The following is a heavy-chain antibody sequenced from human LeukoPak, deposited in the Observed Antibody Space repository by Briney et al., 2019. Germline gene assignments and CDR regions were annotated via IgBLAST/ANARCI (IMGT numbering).Heavy chain of an antibody. D-gene: IGHD7-27*01. J-gene: IGHJ4*02. Sequence: SETLSLTCNVSGGSISSSSYYWGWVRQPPGKGLEWIGNIYYSGSTYYNPSLKSRVTMSVDTSKNQFSLNLSSVTAADTAVYYCAISTNWGYFDYWGQGALVTVSS. CDR1: GGSISSSSYY. CDR2: IYYSGST. V-gene: IGHV4-39*01. CDR3: AISTNWGYFDY.